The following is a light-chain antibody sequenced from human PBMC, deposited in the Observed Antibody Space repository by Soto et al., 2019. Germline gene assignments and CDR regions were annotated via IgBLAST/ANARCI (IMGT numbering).Light chain of an antibody. Sequence: EIVLTQSPGTLSLSPGERATLSCRASQSVSSSYLAWYQQKPGQAPRLLIYGASSRATGIPDRFSGSGSGSDFTLTITGLEPEDSAVYYCQQRRNWLLSFGGGTKVEIK. CDR1: QSVSSSY. CDR2: GAS. CDR3: QQRRNWLLS. J-gene: IGKJ4*01. V-gene: IGKV3D-20*02.